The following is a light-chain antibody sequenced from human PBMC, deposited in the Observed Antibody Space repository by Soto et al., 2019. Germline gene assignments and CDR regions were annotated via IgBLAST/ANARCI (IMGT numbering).Light chain of an antibody. CDR3: QQRDDGVS. CDR1: QSVLYSSNNNNY. CDR2: WAS. J-gene: IGKJ4*01. Sequence: INSKSSQSVLYSSNNNNYLAWYQQKPGQPPKLLIYWASTRESGVPDRFSGSGSGTDFTLTISSREPEDFAVSYCQQRDDGVSFGGGTKVDIK. V-gene: IGKV4-1*01.